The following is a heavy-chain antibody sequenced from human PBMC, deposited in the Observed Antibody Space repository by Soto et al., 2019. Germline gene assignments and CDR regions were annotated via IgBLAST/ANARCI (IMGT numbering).Heavy chain of an antibody. J-gene: IGHJ6*03. V-gene: IGHV1-2*04. CDR2: INPNGGVT. Sequence: QVQLVQSGAEVRKPGASVTVSCRSSGDSFNDYYIHWARQAPGQGFEWMGWINPNGGVTKYAQMFQGWVRMTRDTYIRTVDMQLSRLRSDDTAVYYCSRESGGATATLDYYYFYMDVWGTGTTVTVSS. D-gene: IGHD1-26*01. CDR3: SRESGGATATLDYYYFYMDV. CDR1: GDSFNDYY.